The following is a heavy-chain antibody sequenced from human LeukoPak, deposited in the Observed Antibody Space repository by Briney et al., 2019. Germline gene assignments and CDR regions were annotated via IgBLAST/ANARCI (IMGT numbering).Heavy chain of an antibody. CDR1: GGSINNYY. Sequence: SETLSLTCTVSGGSINNYYWSWIRQPPGKGLEWIGYIYYRGSTNYNPSLKSRVTFSVDTSKNQFSLKLNSVTAADTAVYYCARGGPFQWELLVYWGQGTLVTVSS. CDR3: ARGGPFQWELLVY. V-gene: IGHV4-59*01. J-gene: IGHJ4*02. D-gene: IGHD1-26*01. CDR2: IYYRGST.